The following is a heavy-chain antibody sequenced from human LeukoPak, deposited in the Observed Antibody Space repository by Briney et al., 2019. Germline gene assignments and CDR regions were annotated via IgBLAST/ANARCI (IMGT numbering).Heavy chain of an antibody. V-gene: IGHV1-18*01. CDR3: ARDIDIVVVVAATDY. D-gene: IGHD2-15*01. CDR2: ISAYNGNT. Sequence: ASVKVSCKASGYTFTSDGISWVRQAPGQLLDLMGWISAYNGNTNYAQKLQGRVTMTTDTSTSTAYMELRSLRSDDTAVYYCARDIDIVVVVAATDYWGQGTLVTVSS. J-gene: IGHJ4*02. CDR1: GYTFTSDG.